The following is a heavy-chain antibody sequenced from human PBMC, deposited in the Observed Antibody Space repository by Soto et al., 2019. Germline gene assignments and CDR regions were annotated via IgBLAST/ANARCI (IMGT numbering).Heavy chain of an antibody. V-gene: IGHV3-53*01. CDR3: ERDRFQIFGRNYYYYGMDA. D-gene: IGHD3-3*01. J-gene: IGHJ6*02. CDR2: IYSGGST. CDR1: GFTVSSNY. Sequence: GGSLRLSCAASGFTVSSNYMSWVRQAPGKGLEWVSVIYSGGSTYYADSVKGRFTISRDNSKNTLYLQMNSLRAEDTAVYYCERDRFQIFGRNYYYYGMDAWGQGTTVTVSS.